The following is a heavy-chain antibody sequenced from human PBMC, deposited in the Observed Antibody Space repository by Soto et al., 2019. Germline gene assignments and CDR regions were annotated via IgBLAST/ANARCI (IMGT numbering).Heavy chain of an antibody. CDR3: ARYSSGWYGRGHVDV. Sequence: EVQLVESGGGLVQPGGSLRLSCAASGFTFSNYWMSWVRQAPGKGLEWVANIRQAESEKYYVDSVKGRFTISRDNAKNLLYRQMHSLIPDDKAVYYCARYSSGWYGRGHVDVWGQGTLVTVSS. CDR2: IRQAESEK. D-gene: IGHD6-19*01. V-gene: IGHV3-7*04. CDR1: GFTFSNYW. J-gene: IGHJ4*02.